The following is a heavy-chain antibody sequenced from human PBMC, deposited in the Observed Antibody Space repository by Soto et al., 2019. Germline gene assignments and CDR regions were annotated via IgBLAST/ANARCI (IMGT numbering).Heavy chain of an antibody. J-gene: IGHJ6*02. CDR3: AKGGGSYSSYYYYGMDV. CDR1: GFTFSSYA. V-gene: IGHV3-23*01. CDR2: ISGSGGST. D-gene: IGHD1-26*01. Sequence: GGSLRLSCAASGFTFSSYAMSWVRQAPGKGLEWVSAISGSGGSTYYADSVKGRFTISRDNSKNTLYLQMNSLRAEDTAVYYCAKGGGSYSSYYYYGMDVWGQGTTVSVSS.